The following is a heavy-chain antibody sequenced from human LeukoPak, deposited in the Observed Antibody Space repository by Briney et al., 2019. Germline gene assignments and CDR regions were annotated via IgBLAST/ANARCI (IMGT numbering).Heavy chain of an antibody. Sequence: GSLRLSCAASGFTFSSYAIHWVRQAPGKGLEWVAVISFDGTDAFYADSVKGRFTSSRDNSKNTLYLQMNSLRAEDTAVYYCAKDGAEYYYDSSGHYADYWGQGTLVTVSS. CDR1: GFTFSSYA. CDR3: AKDGAEYYYDSSGHYADY. CDR2: ISFDGTDA. V-gene: IGHV3-30*04. J-gene: IGHJ4*02. D-gene: IGHD3-22*01.